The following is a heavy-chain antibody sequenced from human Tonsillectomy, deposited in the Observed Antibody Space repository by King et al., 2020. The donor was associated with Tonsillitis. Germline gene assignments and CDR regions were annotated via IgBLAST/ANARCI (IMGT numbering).Heavy chain of an antibody. V-gene: IGHV3-53*01. CDR1: GFTVSSNY. Sequence: QLVQSGGGLIQPGGSLRLSCAASGFTVSSNYMSWVRQAPGKGLECVSVIFSGGSTFYADSVKGRFTISRDNSKNTLYLQMNSLRAEDTAVYYCAREPYYYDSSGSDAFDIWGQGTMVTVSS. CDR2: IFSGGST. D-gene: IGHD3-22*01. CDR3: AREPYYYDSSGSDAFDI. J-gene: IGHJ3*02.